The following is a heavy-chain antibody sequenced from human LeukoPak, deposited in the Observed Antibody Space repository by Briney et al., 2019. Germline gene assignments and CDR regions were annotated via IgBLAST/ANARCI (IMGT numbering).Heavy chain of an antibody. V-gene: IGHV4-59*01. CDR3: ARGGDYGDLRYFDY. CDR1: GGSNNNYY. CDR2: IYYRGST. Sequence: PSQTLSLTCTVSGGSNNNYYWSWIRQPPGKGLEWIGYIYYRGSTNYNPSLKSRVTFSVDTSKNQFSLKLNSVTAADTAVYYCARGGDYGDLRYFDYWGQGTLATVSS. J-gene: IGHJ4*02. D-gene: IGHD4-17*01.